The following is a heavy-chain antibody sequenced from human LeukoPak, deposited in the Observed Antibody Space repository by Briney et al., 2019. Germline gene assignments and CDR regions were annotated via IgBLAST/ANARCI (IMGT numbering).Heavy chain of an antibody. J-gene: IGHJ4*02. D-gene: IGHD6-19*01. CDR3: ARDVGWFDY. V-gene: IGHV3-30-3*01. CDR1: GFTFSSYA. Sequence: GGSLRLSCAASGFTFSSYAMSWVRQAPGKGLEWVAVISYDGSNKYYADSVKGRFTISRDNSKNTLYLQMNSLRAEDTAVYYCARDVGWFDYWGQGTLVTVSS. CDR2: ISYDGSNK.